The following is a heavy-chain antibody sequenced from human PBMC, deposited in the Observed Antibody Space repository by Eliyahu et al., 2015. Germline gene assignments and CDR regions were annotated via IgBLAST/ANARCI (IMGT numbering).Heavy chain of an antibody. V-gene: IGHV3-11*01. Sequence: QVQLVESGGGLVKPGGSLRLXCAAXGFXFXDYYMSWIRQAPGKGLEWVXYISSSGSTIYYADSVKGRFTISRDNAKNSLYLQMNSLRAEDTAVYYCARERGDYGDSTPFDYWGQGTLVTVSS. D-gene: IGHD4-17*01. CDR2: ISSSGSTI. CDR1: GFXFXDYY. J-gene: IGHJ4*02. CDR3: ARERGDYGDSTPFDY.